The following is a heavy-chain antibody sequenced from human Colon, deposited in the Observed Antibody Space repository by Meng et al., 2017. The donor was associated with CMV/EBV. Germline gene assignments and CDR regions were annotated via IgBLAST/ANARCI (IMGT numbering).Heavy chain of an antibody. V-gene: IGHV3-11*03. J-gene: IGHJ4*02. CDR2: ITSSSNNT. Sequence: VRRLEGEEVLVTPGGTLLLAFVAPGCTFSAYSSSCIRQAPGQGLKWVSYITSSSNNTNYADYVTGRFTISRDTAKTSLYLQMNSLRAEATAVYDCERANYYESSGYYGVRDWGQGTLVTVSS. CDR1: GCTFSAYS. CDR3: ERANYYESSGYYGVRD. D-gene: IGHD3-22*01.